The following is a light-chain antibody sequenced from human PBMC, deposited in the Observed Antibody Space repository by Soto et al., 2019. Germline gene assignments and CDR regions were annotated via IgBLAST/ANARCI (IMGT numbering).Light chain of an antibody. J-gene: IGKJ1*01. V-gene: IGKV3-15*01. CDR1: QSVGPN. CDR2: HVS. CDR3: HQYNNWPSWT. Sequence: EIVLTQSPATLSVSPGDSATLSCRASQSVGPNLVWYQQRFGQSRRLLIYHVSTRATGVPARFSGSGSETEFTLTISSLQPEDFAIYYCHQYNNWPSWTFGQGTKVDIK.